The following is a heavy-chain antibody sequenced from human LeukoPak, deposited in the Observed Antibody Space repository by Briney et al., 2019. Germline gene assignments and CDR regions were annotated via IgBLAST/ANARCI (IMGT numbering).Heavy chain of an antibody. CDR1: GFTFKKYW. J-gene: IGHJ5*02. V-gene: IGHV3-7*01. Sequence: GGSLRLSCAASGFTFKKYWMNWVRQVPGKGLECLANIKEDGSETYYADSVKGRFTISRDNSKNTLYLQMNSLRAEDTAVYYCAINRPSYGWFDPWGQGTLVTVSS. CDR2: IKEDGSET. CDR3: AINRPSYGWFDP. D-gene: IGHD4-17*01.